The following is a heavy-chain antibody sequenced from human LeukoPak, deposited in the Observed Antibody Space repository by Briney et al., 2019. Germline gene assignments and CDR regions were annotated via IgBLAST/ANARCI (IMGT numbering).Heavy chain of an antibody. CDR2: IDPSDSYT. V-gene: IGHV5-10-1*01. D-gene: IGHD6-13*01. Sequence: GESLKISCKASGYTTGNYWIGWVRQMPGKGLEWMGRIDPSDSYTNYSPSFQGHVTISADKSFSTAYLQWTSLKASDTAMYYCARHAKAYGSSCDYWGQGTLVTVSS. J-gene: IGHJ4*02. CDR3: ARHAKAYGSSCDY. CDR1: GYTTGNYW.